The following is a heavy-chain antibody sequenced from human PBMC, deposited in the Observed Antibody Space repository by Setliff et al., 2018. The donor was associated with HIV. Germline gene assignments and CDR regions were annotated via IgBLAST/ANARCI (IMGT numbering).Heavy chain of an antibody. D-gene: IGHD1-26*01. Sequence: PSETLSLTCGVSGGSTSSSSYYWAWVRQPPGKGPEWIGSVYYSGSTHYNPSLKSRVTISVDTSKNQFSLKLSSVTAADTAVYYCATHGAQWGQGALVTVSS. CDR3: ATHGAQ. V-gene: IGHV4-39*01. J-gene: IGHJ4*02. CDR1: GGSTSSSSYY. CDR2: VYYSGST.